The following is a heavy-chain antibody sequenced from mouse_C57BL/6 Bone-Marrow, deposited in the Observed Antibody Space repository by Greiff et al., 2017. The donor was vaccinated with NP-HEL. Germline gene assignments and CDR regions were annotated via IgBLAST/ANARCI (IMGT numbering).Heavy chain of an antibody. CDR2: ISDGGSYT. D-gene: IGHD1-1*01. Sequence: EVHLVESGGGLVKPGGSLKLSCAASGFTFSSYAMSWVRQTPEKRLEWVATISDGGSYTYYPDNVKGRFTISRDNAKNNLYLQMSHLKSEDTAMYYCASPDYYGSSYLFAYGGQGTLVTVSA. V-gene: IGHV5-4*01. CDR1: GFTFSSYA. CDR3: ASPDYYGSSYLFAY. J-gene: IGHJ3*01.